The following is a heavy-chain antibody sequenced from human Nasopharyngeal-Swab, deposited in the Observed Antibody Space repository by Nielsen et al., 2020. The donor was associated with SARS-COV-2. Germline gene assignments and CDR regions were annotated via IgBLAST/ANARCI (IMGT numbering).Heavy chain of an antibody. CDR1: GYTFTSYA. CDR3: ARDRGGVAAAGPPWDYYGMDV. J-gene: IGHJ6*02. Sequence: ASVKVSCKASGYTFTSYAMNWVRQAPGQGLEWMGWLNTNTGNPTYAQGFTGRFVFSLDTSVSTAYLQISSLKAEDTAVYYCARDRGGVAAAGPPWDYYGMDVWGQGTTVTVSS. V-gene: IGHV7-4-1*02. CDR2: LNTNTGNP. D-gene: IGHD6-13*01.